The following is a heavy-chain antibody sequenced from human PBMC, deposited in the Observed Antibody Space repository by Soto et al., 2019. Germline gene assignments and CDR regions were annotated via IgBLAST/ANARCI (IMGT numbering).Heavy chain of an antibody. CDR1: GFTFSSYA. CDR3: VKVAAGWLEPQGPFDY. CDR2: ISGSGGST. Sequence: GGSLRLSCAASGFTFSSYAMSWVRQAPGKGLEWVSAISGSGGSTYYADSVKGRFTISRDNSKNTLYLQMNSLRAEDTAVYYCVKVAAGWLEPQGPFDYWGQGTLVTVSS. J-gene: IGHJ4*02. V-gene: IGHV3-23*01. D-gene: IGHD6-19*01.